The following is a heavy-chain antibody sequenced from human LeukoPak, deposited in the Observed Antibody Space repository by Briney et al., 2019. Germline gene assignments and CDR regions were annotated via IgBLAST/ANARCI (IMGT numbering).Heavy chain of an antibody. V-gene: IGHV3-7*01. CDR3: AREDYHDAFDI. Sequence: SSETLSLTCTVSGYSISSGYYWGWIRQPPGKGLEWVANIKQDGSEKYYVDSVKGRFTISRDNAKNSLYLQMNSLRAEDTAVYYCAREDYHDAFDIWGQGTMVTVSS. J-gene: IGHJ3*02. CDR2: IKQDGSEK. CDR1: GYSISSGYY. D-gene: IGHD3-10*01.